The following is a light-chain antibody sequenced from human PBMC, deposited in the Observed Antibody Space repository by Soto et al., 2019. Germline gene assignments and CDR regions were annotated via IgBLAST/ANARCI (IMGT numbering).Light chain of an antibody. V-gene: IGKV3-20*01. Sequence: EIVLTQSPGTLSLSPGESTALSCRASQSVTSNYLACYRQKPGQAPRLRIYAISSRAAGVSERFSGTGSGTDLTLTIPTPEPGECAVYYFQEYSNSSWTFGQWTRGEV. CDR1: QSVTSNY. CDR3: QEYSNSSWT. CDR2: AIS. J-gene: IGKJ1*01.